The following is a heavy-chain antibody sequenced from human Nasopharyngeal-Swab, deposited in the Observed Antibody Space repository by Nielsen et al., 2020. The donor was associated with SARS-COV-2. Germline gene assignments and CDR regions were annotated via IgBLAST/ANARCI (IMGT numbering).Heavy chain of an antibody. V-gene: IGHV4-39*01. CDR2: VYYGGNT. Sequence: WIRQPPGKGLEWIGSVYYGGNTYYNPSLKSRVTISVDTSKNQFSLKLASVTAADTAVYYCVGLAAHGYFYYYYGMDVWGQGTTVTVSS. CDR3: VGLAAHGYFYYYYGMDV. D-gene: IGHD6-13*01. J-gene: IGHJ6*02.